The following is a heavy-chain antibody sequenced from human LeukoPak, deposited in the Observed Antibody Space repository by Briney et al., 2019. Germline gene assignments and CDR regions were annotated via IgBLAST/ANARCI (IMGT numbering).Heavy chain of an antibody. V-gene: IGHV4-59*01. CDR2: VYYSETT. CDR3: ASQLGGTTFH. D-gene: IGHD1-1*01. Sequence: SETLSLTCSVSGAYINSYYWSWIRQPPGKGLEWIGYVYYSETTNYNPSLKSRVTISLDTSKTQFSLRLSSVTAADTAVYYCASQLGGTTFHWGQGILVTVSS. J-gene: IGHJ4*02. CDR1: GAYINSYY.